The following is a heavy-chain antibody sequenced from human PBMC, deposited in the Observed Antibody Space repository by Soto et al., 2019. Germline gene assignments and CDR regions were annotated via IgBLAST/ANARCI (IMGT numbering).Heavy chain of an antibody. CDR2: ISYDGSNK. D-gene: IGHD3-9*01. Sequence: GRSLRLSCAPSVFTFTSYGMQWVLQAPGKGLECVAVISYDGSNKYYADSVKGRFTISRDNSKNTLYLQMNSLRAEDTAVYYCAKDGSRNDILTGYYSYYGMDVWGQGT. CDR1: VFTFTSYG. CDR3: AKDGSRNDILTGYYSYYGMDV. J-gene: IGHJ6*02. V-gene: IGHV3-30*18.